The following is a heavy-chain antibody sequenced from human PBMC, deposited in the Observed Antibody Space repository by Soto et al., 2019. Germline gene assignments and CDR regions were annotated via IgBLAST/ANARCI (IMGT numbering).Heavy chain of an antibody. D-gene: IGHD3-9*01. J-gene: IGHJ3*02. CDR2: ISAYNGNT. Sequence: GASVKVSCKASGYTFTSYGISWVRQAPGQGLEWMGWISAYNGNTNYAQKLQGRVTMTTDTSTSTAYMELRSLRSDDTAVYYCARVGAYYDILTGFPYDAFDIWGQGTMVTVS. CDR1: GYTFTSYG. V-gene: IGHV1-18*01. CDR3: ARVGAYYDILTGFPYDAFDI.